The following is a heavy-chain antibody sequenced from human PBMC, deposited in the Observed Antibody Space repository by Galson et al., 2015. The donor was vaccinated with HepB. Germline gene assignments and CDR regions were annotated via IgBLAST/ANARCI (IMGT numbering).Heavy chain of an antibody. CDR2: ISSSGSTI. Sequence: SLRLSCAASGFTFSDYYMSWIRQAPGKGLEWVSYISSSGSTIYYADSVKGRFTISRDNAKNSLYLQMNSLRAEDTAVYYCARDEREFLEWSPDYWGQGTLVTVSS. J-gene: IGHJ4*02. CDR1: GFTFSDYY. V-gene: IGHV3-11*01. CDR3: ARDEREFLEWSPDY. D-gene: IGHD3-3*01.